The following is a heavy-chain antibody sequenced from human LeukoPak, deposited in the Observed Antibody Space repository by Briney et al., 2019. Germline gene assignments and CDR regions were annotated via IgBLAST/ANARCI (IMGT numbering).Heavy chain of an antibody. CDR3: ARAARLKDEY. J-gene: IGHJ4*02. Sequence: PGGSLRLSCAASGFTFSSYEMNWVRQAPGKGLEWVSYISSSGSTIYYADSVKGRFTISRDNAKNSLYLQMNSLRAEDTAVYYCARAARLKDEYWGQGTLVTVSS. D-gene: IGHD2-15*01. CDR2: ISSSGSTI. CDR1: GFTFSSYE. V-gene: IGHV3-48*03.